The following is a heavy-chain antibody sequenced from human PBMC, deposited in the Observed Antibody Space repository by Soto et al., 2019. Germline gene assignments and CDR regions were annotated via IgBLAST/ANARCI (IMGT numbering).Heavy chain of an antibody. CDR2: IYYSGST. CDR1: GGSISSGGYY. CDR3: ARGRVTIFGVQAYGMDV. J-gene: IGHJ6*02. V-gene: IGHV4-31*03. Sequence: QVQLQESGPGLVKPSQTLSLTCTVSGGSISSGGYYWSWIRQHPGKGLEWIGYIYYSGSTYYNPSLKSRVTISVDTSKNQFSLKLSSVTAADTAVYYCARGRVTIFGVQAYGMDVWGQGTTVTVSS. D-gene: IGHD3-3*01.